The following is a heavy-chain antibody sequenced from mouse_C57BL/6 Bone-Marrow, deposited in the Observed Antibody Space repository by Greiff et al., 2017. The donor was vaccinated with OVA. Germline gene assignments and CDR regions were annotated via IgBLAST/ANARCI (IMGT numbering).Heavy chain of an antibody. CDR2: ISDGGSYT. CDR3: ARVYGNWYFDV. Sequence: EVQGVESGGGLVKPGGSLKLSCAASGFTFSSYAMSWVRQTPEKRLEWVATISDGGSYTYYPDNVKGRFTISRDNAKNNLYLQMSHLKSEDTAMYYCARVYGNWYFDVWGTGTTVTVSS. CDR1: GFTFSSYA. J-gene: IGHJ1*03. V-gene: IGHV5-4*01. D-gene: IGHD2-1*01.